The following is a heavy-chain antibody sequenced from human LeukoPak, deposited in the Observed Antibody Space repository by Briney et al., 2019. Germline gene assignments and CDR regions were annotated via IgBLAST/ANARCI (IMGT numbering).Heavy chain of an antibody. D-gene: IGHD3-16*02. Sequence: ASVKVSCKASGYTFNGYYMHWVRQAPGQGLEWMGWINPNSGGTNYAQKFQGRVTMTRDTSISTAYMELSRLRSDDTAVYYCARPRGGLRLGELSPWGQGTLVTVSS. J-gene: IGHJ5*02. V-gene: IGHV1-2*02. CDR1: GYTFNGYY. CDR2: INPNSGGT. CDR3: ARPRGGLRLGELSP.